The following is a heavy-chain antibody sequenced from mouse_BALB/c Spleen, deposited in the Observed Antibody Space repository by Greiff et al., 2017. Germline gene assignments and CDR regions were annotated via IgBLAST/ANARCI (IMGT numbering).Heavy chain of an antibody. V-gene: IGHV5-17*02. Sequence: EVQRVESGGGLVQPGGSRKLSCAASGFTFSSFGMHWVRQAPEKGLEWVAYISSGSSTIYYADTVKGRFTISRDNPKNTLFLQMTSLRSEDTAMYYCARETYYYDYWGQGTTLTVSS. J-gene: IGHJ2*01. CDR2: ISSGSSTI. CDR1: GFTFSSFG. D-gene: IGHD1-1*01. CDR3: ARETYYYDY.